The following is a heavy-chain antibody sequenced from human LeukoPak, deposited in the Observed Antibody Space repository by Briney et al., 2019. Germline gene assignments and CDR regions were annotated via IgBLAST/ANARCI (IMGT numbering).Heavy chain of an antibody. CDR1: GYTFTSYG. CDR2: ISAYNGNT. J-gene: IGHJ5*02. Sequence: SVKVSCKASGYTFTSYGISWVRQAPGQGLEWMGWISAYNGNTNYAQKLQGRVTMTTDTSTSTAYMELRSLRSDDTAVYYCARGPYCSSTSCYIQSNWFDPWGQGTLVTVSS. D-gene: IGHD2-2*02. CDR3: ARGPYCSSTSCYIQSNWFDP. V-gene: IGHV1-18*01.